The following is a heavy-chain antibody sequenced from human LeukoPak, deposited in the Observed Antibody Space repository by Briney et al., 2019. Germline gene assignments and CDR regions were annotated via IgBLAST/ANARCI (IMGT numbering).Heavy chain of an antibody. J-gene: IGHJ4*02. CDR3: ARGRGYYLPGY. CDR2: ISSSSSYI. V-gene: IGHV3-21*01. Sequence: GGSLRLSCAASGFTFSSYEMNWVRQAPGKGLEWVSSISSSSSYIYYADSVKGRFTISRDNAKNSLYLQMNSLRAEDTAVYYCARGRGYYLPGYWGQGTLVTVSS. CDR1: GFTFSSYE. D-gene: IGHD3-22*01.